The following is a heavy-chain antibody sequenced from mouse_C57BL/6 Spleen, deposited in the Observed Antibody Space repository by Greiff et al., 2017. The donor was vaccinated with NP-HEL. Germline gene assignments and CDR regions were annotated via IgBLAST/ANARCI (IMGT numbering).Heavy chain of an antibody. CDR3: AKNYDYFYYAMDY. CDR2: IWRGGST. CDR1: GFSLTSYG. J-gene: IGHJ4*01. D-gene: IGHD2-4*01. V-gene: IGHV2-5*01. Sequence: QVQLQQSGPGLVQPSQSLSITCTVSGFSLTSYGVHWVRQSPGKGLEWLGVIWRGGSTDYNAAFMSRLSITKDNSKCQVFFKMNSLQADDTAIYYCAKNYDYFYYAMDYWGQGTSVTVSS.